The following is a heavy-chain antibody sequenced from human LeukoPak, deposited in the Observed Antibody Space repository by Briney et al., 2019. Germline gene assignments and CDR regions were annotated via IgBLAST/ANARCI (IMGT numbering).Heavy chain of an antibody. V-gene: IGHV4-4*02. CDR3: VNREENWFDP. Sequence: PSGTLSLTCAVSGGSISRSNWWTWVRQPPGKGLEWIGEIHHSGRTAYNPTLKSRVTMSVDKSKNQFSLKLSTVTAADTAVYYCVNREENWFDPWGQGTLVTVSS. J-gene: IGHJ5*02. CDR1: GGSISRSNW. D-gene: IGHD1-26*01. CDR2: IHHSGRT.